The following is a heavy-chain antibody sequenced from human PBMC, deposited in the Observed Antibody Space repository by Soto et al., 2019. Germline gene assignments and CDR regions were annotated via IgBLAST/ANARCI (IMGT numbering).Heavy chain of an antibody. CDR2: IYYSGST. V-gene: IGHV4-61*01. CDR1: GGCVSSGSYY. D-gene: IGHD3-16*02. CDR3: ARDSDDYVWGSYRYFDY. Sequence: QVQLQESGPGLVKPSETLSLTCTVSGGCVSSGSYYWSWIRQPPGKGLEWIGYIYYSGSTNYNPSLKSRVTISVDTSKNQFSLKLSSVTAADTAVYYCARDSDDYVWGSYRYFDYWGQGTLVTVSS. J-gene: IGHJ4*02.